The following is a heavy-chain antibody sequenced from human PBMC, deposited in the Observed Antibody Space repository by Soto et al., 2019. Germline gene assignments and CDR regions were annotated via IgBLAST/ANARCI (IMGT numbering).Heavy chain of an antibody. D-gene: IGHD5-12*01. Sequence: GGSLRLSCAASGFTFSSYSMNWVRQAPGKGLEWVSSISSSSSYIYYADSVKGRFTISRDNAKNSLYLQMNSLRAEDTAVYYCARDAGGYDRYYMDVWGKGTTVTVSS. J-gene: IGHJ6*03. CDR3: ARDAGGYDRYYMDV. CDR1: GFTFSSYS. CDR2: ISSSSSYI. V-gene: IGHV3-21*01.